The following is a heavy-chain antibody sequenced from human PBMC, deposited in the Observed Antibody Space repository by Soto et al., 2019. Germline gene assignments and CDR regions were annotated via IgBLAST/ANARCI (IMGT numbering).Heavy chain of an antibody. D-gene: IGHD2-15*01. V-gene: IGHV1-69*12. CDR1: GGTFSSYG. CDR2: IIPIFGTA. CDR3: AREVEQSYYYYGMDV. Sequence: QVQLVQSGAEVTKPGSSVKVSCKASGGTFSSYGISWVRQAPGQGLEWMGGIIPIFGTANYAQKFQGRVTITADESTRTAYMELSRMRSEDTAVYYCAREVEQSYYYYGMDVWGQGTTVTVSS. J-gene: IGHJ6*02.